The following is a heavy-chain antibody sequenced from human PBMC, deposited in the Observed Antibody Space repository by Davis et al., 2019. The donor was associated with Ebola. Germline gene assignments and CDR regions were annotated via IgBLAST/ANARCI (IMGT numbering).Heavy chain of an antibody. Sequence: GESLKISCAASGFTFSSYGMHWVRQAPGKGLEWVAVISYDGSNKYYADSVKGRFTISRDNSKNTLYLQMNSLRAEDTAVYYCAKIAYYYDSSGYFSPFDYWGQGTLVTVSS. CDR2: ISYDGSNK. CDR3: AKIAYYYDSSGYFSPFDY. D-gene: IGHD3-22*01. J-gene: IGHJ4*02. V-gene: IGHV3-30*18. CDR1: GFTFSSYG.